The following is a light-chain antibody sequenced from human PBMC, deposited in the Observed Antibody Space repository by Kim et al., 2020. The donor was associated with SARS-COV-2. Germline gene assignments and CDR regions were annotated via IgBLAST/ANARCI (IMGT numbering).Light chain of an antibody. CDR3: SSYTSSSTPYV. CDR2: DVS. CDR1: SSDVGGYNY. J-gene: IGLJ1*01. Sequence: QSALTQPASVSGSPGQSITISCTGTSSDVGGYNYVSWYQQHPGKAPKLMIYDVSKRPSGVSNRFSGSKSGNTASLTISGLQAEDEADYYCSSYTSSSTPYVFGTGTKVTGL. V-gene: IGLV2-14*01.